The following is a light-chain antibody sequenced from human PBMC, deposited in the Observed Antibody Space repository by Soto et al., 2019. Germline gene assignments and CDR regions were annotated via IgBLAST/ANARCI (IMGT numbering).Light chain of an antibody. CDR1: QSVSSK. CDR3: HQYNHWLTWT. J-gene: IGKJ1*01. Sequence: EIVMTQSPATLSLSPGQRATLSCRASQSVSSKLAWYQQRPGQAPRLLIYSASTSATGIPARFSGSGSGTEFTLTISSLQSEDFAVYYCHQYNHWLTWTFGQGTKVEIK. CDR2: SAS. V-gene: IGKV3-15*01.